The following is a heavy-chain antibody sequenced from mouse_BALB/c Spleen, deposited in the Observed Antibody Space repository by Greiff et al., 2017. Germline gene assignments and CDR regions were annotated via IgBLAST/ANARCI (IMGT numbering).Heavy chain of an antibody. CDR2: IDPSDSET. D-gene: IGHD2-2*01. J-gene: IGHJ3*01. V-gene: IGHV1S127*01. CDR3: ARQAPIYYGYDDHPD. CDR1: GYSFTSYW. Sequence: QVQLQQSGPQLVRPGASVKISCKASGYSFTSYWMHWVKQRPGQGLEWIGMIDPSDSETRLNQKFKDKATLTVDKSSSTAYMQLSSPTSEDSAVYYCARQAPIYYGYDDHPDWGQGTLVTVSA.